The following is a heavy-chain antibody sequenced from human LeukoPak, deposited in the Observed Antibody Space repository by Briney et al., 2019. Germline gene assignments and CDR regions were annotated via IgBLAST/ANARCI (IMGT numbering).Heavy chain of an antibody. V-gene: IGHV3-21*05. CDR2: ISSSSSYI. J-gene: IGHJ4*02. Sequence: GGSLRLSCAASGFTFSSYSMNWVRQAPGKGLEWVSYISSSSSYIYYADSVKGRFTISRDNAKNSLYLQMNSLRAEDTAVYYCARDYAPYSGSYGDFDYWGQGTLVTVTA. CDR1: GFTFSSYS. D-gene: IGHD1-26*01. CDR3: ARDYAPYSGSYGDFDY.